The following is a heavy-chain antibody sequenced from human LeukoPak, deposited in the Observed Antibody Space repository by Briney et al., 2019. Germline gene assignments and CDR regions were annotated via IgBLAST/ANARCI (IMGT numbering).Heavy chain of an antibody. J-gene: IGHJ4*02. CDR3: VREYDILTGYHHYFDY. V-gene: IGHV3-11*01. CDR1: GFTVSDNY. CDR2: ISGSSDTI. Sequence: GGSLRLSCAASGFTVSDNYMSWIRQAPGKGLEWVSYISGSSDTIHYADSMKGRFTISRDNAKKSLYLQMNYLRADDTAMYYCVREYDILTGYHHYFDYWGQGSLVTVSS. D-gene: IGHD3-9*01.